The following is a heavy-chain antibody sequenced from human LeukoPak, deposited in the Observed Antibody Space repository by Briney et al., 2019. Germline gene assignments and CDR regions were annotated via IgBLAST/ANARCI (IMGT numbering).Heavy chain of an antibody. CDR1: GLTVSNNY. V-gene: IGHV3-53*01. D-gene: IGHD3-22*01. J-gene: IGHJ4*02. CDR3: ASYSSLDY. Sequence: PGGSLRLSCAASGLTVSNNYMSWVRQAPGKGLEWVSLIYSGGSRYYADSVKGRFTISRDNSKNTLYLQMNSLRADDTAVYYCASYSSLDYWGQGALVTVSS. CDR2: IYSGGSR.